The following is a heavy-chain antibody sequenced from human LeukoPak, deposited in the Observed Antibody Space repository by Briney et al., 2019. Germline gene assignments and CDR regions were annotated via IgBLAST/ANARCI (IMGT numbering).Heavy chain of an antibody. J-gene: IGHJ3*02. V-gene: IGHV1-69*04. Sequence: GASVKVSCKASGGTFSSYGISWVRQAPGQGLEWMGRIIPILGIANYAQKFQGRVTITADKSTSTAYMELSSLRSEDTAVYYCARDGAFMVPGAFDIWGQGTMVTVSS. CDR3: ARDGAFMVPGAFDI. D-gene: IGHD3-10*01. CDR1: GGTFSSYG. CDR2: IIPILGIA.